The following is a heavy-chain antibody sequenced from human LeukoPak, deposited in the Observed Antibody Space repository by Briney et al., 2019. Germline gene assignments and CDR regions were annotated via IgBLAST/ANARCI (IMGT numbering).Heavy chain of an antibody. CDR1: GFTFSSYS. V-gene: IGHV3-48*01. D-gene: IGHD3-10*01. J-gene: IGHJ4*02. CDR2: ISSSSSTI. Sequence: HSGGSLRLSCAASGFTFSSYSMNWVRQAPGKGLEWVSYISSSSSTIYYADSVKGRFTISRDNAKNSLYPQMNSLRAEDTAVYYCARDVVLLWFGELDRWGQGTLVTVSS. CDR3: ARDVVLLWFGELDR.